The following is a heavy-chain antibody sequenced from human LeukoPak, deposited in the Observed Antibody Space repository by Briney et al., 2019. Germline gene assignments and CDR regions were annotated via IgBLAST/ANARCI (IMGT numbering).Heavy chain of an antibody. D-gene: IGHD3-9*01. Sequence: ASVKVSCKASRYTFTSYYMHWVRQAPGQGLEWMGIINPSGGSTSYAQKFQGRVTMTRDTSTSTVYMELSSLRSEDTAVYYCARAADDILTGYYMGYYYYMDVWGKGTTVTISS. V-gene: IGHV1-46*01. CDR2: INPSGGST. CDR1: RYTFTSYY. CDR3: ARAADDILTGYYMGYYYYMDV. J-gene: IGHJ6*03.